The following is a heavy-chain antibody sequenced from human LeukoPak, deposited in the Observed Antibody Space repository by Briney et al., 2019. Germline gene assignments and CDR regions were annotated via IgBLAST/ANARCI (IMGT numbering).Heavy chain of an antibody. CDR1: GGSFSGYY. D-gene: IGHD1-7*01. CDR2: INHSGST. Sequence: SETLSLTCAVYGGSFSGYYWRWIRQPPGKGLEWIGEINHSGSTNYNPSLKSRVTISVDTSKNQFSLKLSSVTAADTAVYYCARVYNWNSSGLGAPRDWGRGTQVTVSS. V-gene: IGHV4-34*01. CDR3: ARVYNWNSSGLGAPRD. J-gene: IGHJ4*02.